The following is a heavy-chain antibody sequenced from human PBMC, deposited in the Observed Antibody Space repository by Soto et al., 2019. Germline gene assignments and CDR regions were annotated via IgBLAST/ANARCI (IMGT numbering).Heavy chain of an antibody. CDR2: IWYDGSNK. D-gene: IGHD2-8*01. CDR3: ARDLMAVGHNWFDP. Sequence: GGSLRLSCAASGFTFSSYGMHWVRQAPGKGLEWVAVIWYDGSNKYYADSVKGRFTISRDNSKNTLYLQMNSLRAEDTAVYYCARDLMAVGHNWFDPWGQGTLVTVSS. V-gene: IGHV3-33*01. CDR1: GFTFSSYG. J-gene: IGHJ5*02.